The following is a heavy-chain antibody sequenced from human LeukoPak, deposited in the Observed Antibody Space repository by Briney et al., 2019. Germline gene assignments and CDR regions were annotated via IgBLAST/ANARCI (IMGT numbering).Heavy chain of an antibody. J-gene: IGHJ4*02. V-gene: IGHV3-23*01. D-gene: IGHD2-21*02. CDR3: ASSIVVTADQPDY. Sequence: GGSLRLSCAASRFTFSSYVMSWVRQAPGKGLEWVSSISRSGGATYYADSVKGRFTISRDNSRNTLSLHMNSLRAEDTAVYYCASSIVVTADQPDYWGQGTLVTVSS. CDR2: ISRSGGAT. CDR1: RFTFSSYV.